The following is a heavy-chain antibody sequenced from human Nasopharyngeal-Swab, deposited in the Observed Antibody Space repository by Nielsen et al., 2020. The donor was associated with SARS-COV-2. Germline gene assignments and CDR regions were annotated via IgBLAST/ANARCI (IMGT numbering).Heavy chain of an antibody. CDR2: ISVYNGNT. CDR1: GYTFTSYG. D-gene: IGHD2-2*01. CDR3: ARFSPPLYCNSPTCLATWFDP. J-gene: IGHJ5*02. Sequence: ASVKVSCKASGYTFTSYGISWVRQAPGQGLEWMGWISVYNGNTNYAQNLQGRVTMTPDISPSPSYMELRSLLSGDPAFYYCARFSPPLYCNSPTCLATWFDPWGQGTLVTVSS. V-gene: IGHV1-18*01.